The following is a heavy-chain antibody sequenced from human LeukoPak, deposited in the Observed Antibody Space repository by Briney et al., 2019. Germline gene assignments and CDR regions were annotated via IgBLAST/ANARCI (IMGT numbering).Heavy chain of an antibody. J-gene: IGHJ4*02. CDR3: ARGFFAEAFDY. CDR1: GFTFSSYG. CDR2: INWNGGST. D-gene: IGHD3-3*01. Sequence: PERSLRLYCAASGFTFSSYGMSWVRQAHGKGLEWVSGINWNGGSTGYADSVKGRFSISRGNAKHSLYLQMNSLSAEDTALYYCARGFFAEAFDYWGQGTLVTVSS. V-gene: IGHV3-20*04.